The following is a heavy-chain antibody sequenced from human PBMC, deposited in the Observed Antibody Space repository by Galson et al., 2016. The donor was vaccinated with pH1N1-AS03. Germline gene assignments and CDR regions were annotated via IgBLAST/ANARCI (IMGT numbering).Heavy chain of an antibody. CDR1: GFTFSSYG. CDR2: TSNDGRNV. Sequence: SLRLSCAASGFTFSSYGMHWVRQTPGKGLEWVSRTSNDGRNVGYADFVKGRFAVSRDNAKNTVFLQMNSLRADDTAVYFCARRNPNPNFAIWYQHDYGMDVWGQGTTGTGAS. CDR3: ARRNPNPNFAIWYQHDYGMDV. J-gene: IGHJ6*02. V-gene: IGHV3-74*01. D-gene: IGHD2-2*01.